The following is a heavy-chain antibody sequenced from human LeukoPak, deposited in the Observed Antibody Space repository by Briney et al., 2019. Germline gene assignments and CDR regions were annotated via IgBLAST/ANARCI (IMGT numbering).Heavy chain of an antibody. CDR2: INKDGSDE. CDR1: GFTFSNSW. D-gene: IGHD5-18*01. J-gene: IGHJ4*02. V-gene: IGHV3-7*01. Sequence: GGSLRLSCAVYGFTFSNSWMSWARQAPGKGLEWVAGINKDGSDEYYVDFVKGRFTISRDNAKNSLYLQMNSLRVDDTAVYYCVRDRGYTSYDYWGQGTLVTVSS. CDR3: VRDRGYTSYDY.